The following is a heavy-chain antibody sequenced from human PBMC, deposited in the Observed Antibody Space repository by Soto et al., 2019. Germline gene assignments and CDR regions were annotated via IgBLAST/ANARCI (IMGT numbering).Heavy chain of an antibody. J-gene: IGHJ6*02. Sequence: XTLSLPCTVSGGSFSSGDYFWSWLRQSPGKRLEWIAYIYYSGSTNYNPSLKIRATISVDTSKSQVSLNLNYITAADAALYYCARSPNYYYYGFDVWGQGTAVTVSS. V-gene: IGHV4-61*08. CDR2: IYYSGST. CDR1: GGSFSSGDYF. D-gene: IGHD3-10*01. CDR3: ARSPNYYYYGFDV.